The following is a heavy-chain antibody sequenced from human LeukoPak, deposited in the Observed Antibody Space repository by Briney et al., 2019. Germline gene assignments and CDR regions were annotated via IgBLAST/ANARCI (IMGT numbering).Heavy chain of an antibody. D-gene: IGHD3-22*01. CDR3: ARLRDYESSGYYPPHFDY. J-gene: IGHJ4*02. CDR1: GGYISNSY. Sequence: SETLSLTCTVSGGYISNSYWSWIRQPPGKGLEWIGYIYYSGSTNYNPSLKSRVTISVDTSKNQFSLKMSPMTAADTAVYSCARLRDYESSGYYPPHFDYWGQGTLATVSS. V-gene: IGHV4-59*08. CDR2: IYYSGST.